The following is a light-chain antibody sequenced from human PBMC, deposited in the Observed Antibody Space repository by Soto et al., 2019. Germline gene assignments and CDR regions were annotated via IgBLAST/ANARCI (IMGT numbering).Light chain of an antibody. CDR3: QQTYSAPPWT. Sequence: DIQMTQSPSSLSASVGDTITITCRASQSVRSYLNWYQQKPGKAPDLLIYTTTSLQSEVPSRFSDSGSETHFTLTITSLQPEDFATYFCQQTYSAPPWTFGPGTKVEIK. CDR1: QSVRSY. CDR2: TTT. J-gene: IGKJ1*01. V-gene: IGKV1-39*01.